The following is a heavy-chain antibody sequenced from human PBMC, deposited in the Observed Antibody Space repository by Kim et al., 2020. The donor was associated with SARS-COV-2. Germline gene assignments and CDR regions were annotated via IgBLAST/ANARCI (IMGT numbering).Heavy chain of an antibody. Sequence: GGSLRLSCAASGFTFSDYYMSWIRQAPGKGLEWVSYISSSGSTIYYADSVKGRFTISRDNAKNSLYLQMNSLRAEDTAVYYCARDKRITMVRGGLNYYYYGMDVWGQGTTVTVSS. CDR3: ARDKRITMVRGGLNYYYYGMDV. CDR2: ISSSGSTI. J-gene: IGHJ6*02. V-gene: IGHV3-11*01. D-gene: IGHD3-10*01. CDR1: GFTFSDYY.